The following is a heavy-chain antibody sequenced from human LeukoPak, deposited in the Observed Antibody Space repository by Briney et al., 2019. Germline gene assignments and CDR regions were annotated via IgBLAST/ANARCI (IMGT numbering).Heavy chain of an antibody. V-gene: IGHV2-5*02. CDR3: ARILKGEGYFDY. Sequence: ESGPTLVKPTQTLTLTCTFSGFSLSTSGVGVDWIRQSPGKALEWLALIYWDDDKRYSTSLKTRLTISKDTSKNQVVLTMTNMDPVDTATYYCARILKGEGYFDYWGQGTLVTVSS. CDR1: GFSLSTSGVG. J-gene: IGHJ4*02. CDR2: IYWDDDK. D-gene: IGHD5-18*01.